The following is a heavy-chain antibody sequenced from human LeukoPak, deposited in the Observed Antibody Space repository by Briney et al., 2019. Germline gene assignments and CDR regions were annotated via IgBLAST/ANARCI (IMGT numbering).Heavy chain of an antibody. CDR3: ARIRGVQSYYYYGMDV. CDR1: GYTFTGYY. V-gene: IGHV1-2*02. Sequence: ASVKVSCKASGYTFTGYYMHWVRQAPGQGLEWMGWINPNSGGTNYAQKFQGRVTMTRDTSISTAHMELSRLRSDDTAVYYCARIRGVQSYYYYGMDVWGQGTTVTVSS. CDR2: INPNSGGT. D-gene: IGHD3-10*01. J-gene: IGHJ6*02.